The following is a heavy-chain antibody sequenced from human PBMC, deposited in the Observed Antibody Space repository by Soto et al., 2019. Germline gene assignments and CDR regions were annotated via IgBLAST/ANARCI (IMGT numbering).Heavy chain of an antibody. Sequence: GGSLRLSCAASGFTFSDFTTYAVHWVRQAPGQGLEWVAVVLFDGSNEYYADSVKGRFTISRDNSKNTLYLQMNSLRAEDTAVYYCARDGACTSCYSYYYYYMDVWGKGTTVTVSS. D-gene: IGHD2-2*02. V-gene: IGHV3-33*01. CDR1: GFTFSDFTTYA. CDR2: VLFDGSNE. J-gene: IGHJ6*03. CDR3: ARDGACTSCYSYYYYYMDV.